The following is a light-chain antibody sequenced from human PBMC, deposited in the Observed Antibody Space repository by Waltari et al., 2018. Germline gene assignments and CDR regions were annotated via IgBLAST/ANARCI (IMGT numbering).Light chain of an antibody. Sequence: DIEMTQSPSSLSASVGDRVTIACRSSQYISTYLNWYQQKPGKATKLLISAASDLQSEVPSRFSGSGSGTDFTLTISSLQPEDFATYWCQQSYSIPRTCGGGTKVEIK. CDR3: QQSYSIPRT. V-gene: IGKV1-39*01. CDR2: AAS. CDR1: QYISTY. J-gene: IGKJ4*01.